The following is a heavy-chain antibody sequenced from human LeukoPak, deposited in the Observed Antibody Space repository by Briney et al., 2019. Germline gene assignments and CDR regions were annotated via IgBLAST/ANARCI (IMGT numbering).Heavy chain of an antibody. CDR2: IGSASKLI. J-gene: IGHJ5*02. CDR3: ARSLRPASFDP. Sequence: GGSLRLSCAASGFIFSDYYMNWIRQAPGKGLEWLAYIGSASKLIYYADSVRGRFTISRDNSNNSVFLQMNSLRTEDTAVYYCARSLRPASFDPWGQGTLVIVSS. V-gene: IGHV3-11*04. CDR1: GFIFSDYY.